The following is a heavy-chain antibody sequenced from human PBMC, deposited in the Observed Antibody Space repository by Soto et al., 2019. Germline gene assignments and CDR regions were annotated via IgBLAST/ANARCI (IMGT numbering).Heavy chain of an antibody. V-gene: IGHV3-11*01. J-gene: IGHJ5*02. CDR2: ISSSGNTI. CDR1: GFTFSDFY. CDR3: AIAAGWLDP. Sequence: QVQLVESGGGLVEPGGSLRLSCAASGFTFSDFYMTWIRQAPGKGLEWVSYISSSGNTISYADSVKGRFTISRDNANNSVYLQINSLRAEDTAMYYCAIAAGWLDPWGQGTLVTVSS.